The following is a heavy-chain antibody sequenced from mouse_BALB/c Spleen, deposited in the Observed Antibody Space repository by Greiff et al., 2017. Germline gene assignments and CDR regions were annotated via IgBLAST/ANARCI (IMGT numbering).Heavy chain of an antibody. J-gene: IGHJ2*01. Sequence: DVKLQESGPGLVKPSQSLSLTCTVTGYSITSDYAWNWIRQFPGNKLEWMGYISYSGSTSYNPSLKSRISITRDTSKNQFFLQLNSVTTEDTATYYCAGEGVLGLRGYFDYWGQGTTLTVSS. V-gene: IGHV3-2*02. CDR3: AGEGVLGLRGYFDY. CDR2: ISYSGST. D-gene: IGHD3-1*01. CDR1: GYSITSDYA.